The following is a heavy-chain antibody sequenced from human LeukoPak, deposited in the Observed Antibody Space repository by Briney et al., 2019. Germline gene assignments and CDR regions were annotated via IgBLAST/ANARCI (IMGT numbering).Heavy chain of an antibody. CDR1: GNYW. J-gene: IGHJ4*02. CDR2: INSDGSWT. Sequence: GGSLRLSCAASGNYWMHWVRQAPGKGLVGVSHINSDGSWTSYADSVKGRFTISKDNAKNTVYLQMNSLRAEDTAVYYCVSFYETYWGRGTLVTVSS. V-gene: IGHV3-74*01. D-gene: IGHD2/OR15-2a*01. CDR3: VSFYETY.